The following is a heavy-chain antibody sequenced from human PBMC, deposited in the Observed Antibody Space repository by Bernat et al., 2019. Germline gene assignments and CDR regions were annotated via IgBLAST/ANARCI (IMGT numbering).Heavy chain of an antibody. J-gene: IGHJ4*02. Sequence: QLQLQESGPGLVKPSETLSLTCTVSGGSISSSSYYWGWIRQPPGKGLEWIGSLYYSGCTYYNACLKSRFTISVDTSKNQFSLKLSSVTTADTAVYYCARQRSSSWYSPFEYWGQGTLVTVSS. CDR1: GGSISSSSYY. CDR2: LYYSGCT. D-gene: IGHD6-13*01. CDR3: ARQRSSSWYSPFEY. V-gene: IGHV4-39*01.